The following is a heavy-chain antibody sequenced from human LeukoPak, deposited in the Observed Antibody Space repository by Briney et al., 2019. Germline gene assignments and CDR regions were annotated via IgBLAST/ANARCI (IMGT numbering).Heavy chain of an antibody. Sequence: GGSLRLSCAASGFTFSSYAMHWVRQAPGKGLEWVAVISYDGSNKYYADSVKGRFTISRDNSKSTLYLQMNSLRAEDTAVYYCATFSYCSSTSCRYYYYYMDVWGKGTTVTVSS. CDR2: ISYDGSNK. J-gene: IGHJ6*03. D-gene: IGHD2-2*01. CDR1: GFTFSSYA. CDR3: ATFSYCSSTSCRYYYYYMDV. V-gene: IGHV3-30-3*01.